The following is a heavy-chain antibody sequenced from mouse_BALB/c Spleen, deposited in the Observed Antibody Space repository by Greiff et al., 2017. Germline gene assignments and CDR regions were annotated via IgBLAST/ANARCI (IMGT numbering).Heavy chain of an antibody. CDR2: INPSTGYT. J-gene: IGHJ4*01. Sequence: QVQLQQSGAELAKPGASVKMSCKASGYTFTSYWMHWVKQRPGQGLEWIGYINPSTGYTEYNQKFKDKATLTADKSSSTAYMQLSSLTSDDSAVYFCARADGYYEDYYAMDYWGQGTSVTVSS. CDR1: GYTFTSYW. CDR3: ARADGYYEDYYAMDY. V-gene: IGHV1-7*01. D-gene: IGHD2-3*01.